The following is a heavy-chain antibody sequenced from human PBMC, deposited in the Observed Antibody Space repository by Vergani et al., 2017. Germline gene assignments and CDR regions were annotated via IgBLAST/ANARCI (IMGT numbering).Heavy chain of an antibody. J-gene: IGHJ4*02. CDR3: ARLYGRDSSGSKYFDY. Sequence: EVQLVQSGAEVKKPGESLKISCQISGYSFTNYCIGWVRQMPGKGLEWMGIIHPADSDTRYSPSFQGQVTISVDKSISTAYLQRSSLRASYSAMYYCARLYGRDSSGSKYFDYWGQGTLVTVSS. CDR1: GYSFTNYC. D-gene: IGHD3-22*01. V-gene: IGHV5-51*01. CDR2: IHPADSDT.